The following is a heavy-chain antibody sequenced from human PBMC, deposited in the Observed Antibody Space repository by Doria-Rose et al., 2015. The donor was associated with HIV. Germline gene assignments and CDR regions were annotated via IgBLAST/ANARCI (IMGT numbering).Heavy chain of an antibody. V-gene: IGHV2-26*01. CDR1: GVSLSSPGMG. J-gene: IGHJ4*02. CDR3: ARIKSSRWYHKYYFDF. D-gene: IGHD6-13*01. CDR2: IFSNDER. Sequence: TLKESGPVLVKPTETLTLTCTVSGVSLSSPGMGVSWIRQPPGKALEWLANIFSNDERSYKTSLKSRLTISRGTSKSQVVLTMTDMDPVDTATYYCARIKSSRWYHKYYFDFWGQGTLVIVSA.